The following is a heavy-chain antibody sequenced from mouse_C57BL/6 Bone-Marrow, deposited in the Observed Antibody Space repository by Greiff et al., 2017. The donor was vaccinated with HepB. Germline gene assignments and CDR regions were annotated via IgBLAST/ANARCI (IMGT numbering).Heavy chain of an antibody. CDR2: IYPGSGST. J-gene: IGHJ2*01. V-gene: IGHV1-55*01. CDR1: GYTFTSYW. CDR3: ARYDYSNYEGY. Sequence: QVHVKQPGAELVKPGASVKMSCKASGYTFTSYWITWVKQRPGQGLEWIGDIYPGSGSTNYNEKFKSKATLTVDTSSSTAYMQLSSLTSEDSAVYYCARYDYSNYEGYWGQGTTLTVSS. D-gene: IGHD2-5*01.